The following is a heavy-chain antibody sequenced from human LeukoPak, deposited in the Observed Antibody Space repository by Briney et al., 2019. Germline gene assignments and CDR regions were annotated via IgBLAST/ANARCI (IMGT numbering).Heavy chain of an antibody. CDR3: ARHTPYRSRVAVVTPGYFQH. CDR2: IYYSGST. Sequence: SETLSLTCTVSGGSISSSSYYWGWIRRPPGTGLEWIGSIYYSGSTYYNPSLKSRVTISVDTSKNQFSLKLSSVTAADTAVYYCARHTPYRSRVAVVTPGYFQHWGQGTLVTVSP. D-gene: IGHD4-23*01. J-gene: IGHJ1*01. CDR1: GGSISSSSYY. V-gene: IGHV4-39*01.